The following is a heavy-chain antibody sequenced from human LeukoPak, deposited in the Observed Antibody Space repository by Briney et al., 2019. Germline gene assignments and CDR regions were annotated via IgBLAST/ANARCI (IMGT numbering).Heavy chain of an antibody. CDR2: ISSSSSYI. Sequence: GGSLRLSCAASGFTFSSYSMNWVRQAPGKGLEWVSSISSSSSYIYYADSVKGRFTISRDNAKNSLYLQMNSLRAEDTAVYYCARGLGSSWFYYYYYGMDVWGQGTTVTVSS. CDR1: GFTFSSYS. D-gene: IGHD6-13*01. V-gene: IGHV3-21*01. J-gene: IGHJ6*02. CDR3: ARGLGSSWFYYYYYGMDV.